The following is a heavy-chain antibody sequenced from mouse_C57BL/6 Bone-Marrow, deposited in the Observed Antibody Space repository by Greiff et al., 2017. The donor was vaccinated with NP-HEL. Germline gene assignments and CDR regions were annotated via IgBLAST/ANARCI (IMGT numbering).Heavy chain of an antibody. CDR2: IYPGSGST. CDR3: ASAGVYYCYDGGLYSAMDY. V-gene: IGHV1-55*01. CDR1: GYTFTSYW. J-gene: IGHJ4*01. Sequence: QVQLQQPGAELVKPGASVKMSCKASGYTFTSYWITWVKQRPGQGLEWIGDIYPGSGSTNYNEKFKSKATLTVDTSSSTAYMKLSSLTSEDSGVYYCASAGVYYCYDGGLYSAMDYWGQGTSVTVSS. D-gene: IGHD2-2*01.